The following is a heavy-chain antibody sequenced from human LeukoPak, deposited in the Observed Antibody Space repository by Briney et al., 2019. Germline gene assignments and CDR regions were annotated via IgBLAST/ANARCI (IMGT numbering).Heavy chain of an antibody. CDR1: GDSFNDYY. J-gene: IGHJ4*02. CDR3: ARVSDLMISFGGVISFFDN. V-gene: IGHV4-34*01. Sequence: SETLSLTCTLYGDSFNDYYWSWIRQPPGKGLEWIGEINHSGGTNYNPSLWSRLTISIDTPKHQFSLRVTSVTAADTGVYFCARVSDLMISFGGVISFFDNWGQGALVTVSS. D-gene: IGHD3-16*02. CDR2: INHSGGT.